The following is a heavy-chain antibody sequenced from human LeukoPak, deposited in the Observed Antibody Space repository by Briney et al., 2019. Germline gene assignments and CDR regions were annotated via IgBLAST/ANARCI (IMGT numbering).Heavy chain of an antibody. Sequence: HPGGSLRLSCAASGFTFSSYAMNWVRQAPGKGLEWISSISGSGDNTYYADSVKGRFTISRDNSKNTLYLQMNSLRAEDTAVYYCAKRSYYYDTLPPDYWGQGTLVTVSS. CDR1: GFTFSSYA. CDR3: AKRSYYYDTLPPDY. CDR2: ISGSGDNT. D-gene: IGHD3-22*01. V-gene: IGHV3-23*01. J-gene: IGHJ4*02.